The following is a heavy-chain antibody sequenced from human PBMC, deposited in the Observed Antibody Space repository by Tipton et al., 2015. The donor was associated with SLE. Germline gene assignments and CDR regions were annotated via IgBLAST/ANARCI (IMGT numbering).Heavy chain of an antibody. V-gene: IGHV4-34*01. CDR3: AKDLSSSSWN. J-gene: IGHJ4*02. CDR1: GGSFSGYY. CDR2: INHSGST. Sequence: TLSLTCTVYGGSFSGYYWSWIRQPPGKGLEWIGEINHSGSTNYNPSLKSRVTISVDTSKNQFSLKLSSVTAADTAVYYCAKDLSSSSWNWGQGTLVTVSS. D-gene: IGHD6-13*01.